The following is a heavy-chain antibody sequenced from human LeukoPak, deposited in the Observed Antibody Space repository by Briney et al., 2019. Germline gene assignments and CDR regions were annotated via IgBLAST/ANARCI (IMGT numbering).Heavy chain of an antibody. CDR3: ARDRQYYYGSGNPRDAFDI. D-gene: IGHD3-10*01. Sequence: GGSLRLSCAASGFTFSSYAMHWVRQAPGKGLEWVAVISYDGSNKYYADSVKGRFTISRDNSKNTLYLQMNSLRAEDTAVYYCARDRQYYYGSGNPRDAFDIWGQGTMVTVSS. V-gene: IGHV3-30-3*01. CDR1: GFTFSSYA. CDR2: ISYDGSNK. J-gene: IGHJ3*02.